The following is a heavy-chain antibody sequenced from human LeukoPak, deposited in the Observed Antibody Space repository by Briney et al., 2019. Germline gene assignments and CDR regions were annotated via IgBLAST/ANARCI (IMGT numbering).Heavy chain of an antibody. V-gene: IGHV5-51*01. J-gene: IGHJ4*02. Sequence: GTSLKISCKGSGYSFTSYWIGWVRQMPGKGLEWMGIIYPGDSDTRYSPSFQGQVTISADKSISTAYLQWSSLKASDTAMYYCAREHANCSGGSCYSGPFDYWGQGTLVTVSS. CDR2: IYPGDSDT. CDR1: GYSFTSYW. CDR3: AREHANCSGGSCYSGPFDY. D-gene: IGHD2-15*01.